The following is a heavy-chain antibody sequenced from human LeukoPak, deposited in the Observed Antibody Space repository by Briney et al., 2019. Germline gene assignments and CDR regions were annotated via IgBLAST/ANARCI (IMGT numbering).Heavy chain of an antibody. CDR3: AKDHGGTGLPIYFDY. V-gene: IGHV3-15*01. CDR1: GFTFSNAW. D-gene: IGHD1-26*01. Sequence: GGSLRLSCAASGFTFSNAWMSWVRQAPGKGLEWVGRIKSKTDGGTTDYAAPVKGRFTISRDDSKNTLYLQMNSLRAEDTAVYYCAKDHGGTGLPIYFDYWGQGTLVTVSS. CDR2: IKSKTDGGTT. J-gene: IGHJ4*02.